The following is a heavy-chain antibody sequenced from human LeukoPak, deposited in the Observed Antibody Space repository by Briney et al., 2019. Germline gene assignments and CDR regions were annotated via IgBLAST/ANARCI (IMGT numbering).Heavy chain of an antibody. CDR3: ARSCSGGSCYSDWFDP. V-gene: IGHV4-39*07. CDR1: GGSISGSSYY. J-gene: IGHJ5*02. D-gene: IGHD2-15*01. Sequence: SETLSLTCTVSGGSISGSSYYWGWIRQPPGKGLEWIGSIYYSGSTYYNPSLKSRVTISVDTSKNQFSLKLSSVTAADTAVYYCARSCSGGSCYSDWFDPWGQGTLVTVSS. CDR2: IYYSGST.